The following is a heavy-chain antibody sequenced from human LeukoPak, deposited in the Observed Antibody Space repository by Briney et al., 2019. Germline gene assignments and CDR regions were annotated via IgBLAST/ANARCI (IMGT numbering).Heavy chain of an antibody. CDR3: ARQY. J-gene: IGHJ4*02. Sequence: GESPKISCKGSGDTFTNHWIGWVRQMPGEGLEWMGIIYPGDSDTKYSPSFQGHVTISVDKSISTAYLQWSSLKASDTAMYYCARQYWGQGTLVTVSS. CDR1: GDTFTNHW. V-gene: IGHV5-51*01. CDR2: IYPGDSDT.